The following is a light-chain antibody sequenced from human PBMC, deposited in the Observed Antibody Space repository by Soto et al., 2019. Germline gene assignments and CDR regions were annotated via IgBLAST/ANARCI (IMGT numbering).Light chain of an antibody. J-gene: IGKJ1*01. CDR2: GAS. CDR1: RSVYSN. V-gene: IGKV3-15*01. CDR3: QQYNNWPPT. Sequence: EIVMTQSPATLSVSPGQRATLSCRARRSVYSNVAGSRQKPGQSPRLLIYGASPRATGVPARNSGSGAGTEFTLTISSLQSEDFAVDYCQQYNNWPPTFGQGTEVEIK.